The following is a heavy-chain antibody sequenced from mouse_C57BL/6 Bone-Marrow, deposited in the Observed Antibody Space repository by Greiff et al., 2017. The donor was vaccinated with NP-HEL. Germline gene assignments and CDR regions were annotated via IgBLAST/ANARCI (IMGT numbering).Heavy chain of an antibody. Sequence: EVQRVESGGGLVKPGGSLKLSCAASGFTFSSYTMSWVRQTPEKRLEWVATISGGGGNTYYPDSVKGRFTISRDNAKNTLYLQMSSLRSEDTALYYCARLLLRYYWYFDVWGTGTTVTVSS. CDR1: GFTFSSYT. CDR2: ISGGGGNT. V-gene: IGHV5-9*01. J-gene: IGHJ1*03. D-gene: IGHD1-1*01. CDR3: ARLLLRYYWYFDV.